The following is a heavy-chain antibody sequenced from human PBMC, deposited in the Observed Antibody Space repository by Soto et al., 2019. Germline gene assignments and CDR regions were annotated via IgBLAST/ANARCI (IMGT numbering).Heavy chain of an antibody. CDR2: IYYSGST. D-gene: IGHD5-18*01. Sequence: SETLSLTCTVSGGSISSGGYYWSWIRQHPGKGLEWIGYIYYSGSTYYNPSLKSRVTISVDTSKNQFSLKLSSVTAADTAVYYCARVPATAMATRCFDYWGQGTLVTV. J-gene: IGHJ4*02. CDR3: ARVPATAMATRCFDY. V-gene: IGHV4-31*03. CDR1: GGSISSGGYY.